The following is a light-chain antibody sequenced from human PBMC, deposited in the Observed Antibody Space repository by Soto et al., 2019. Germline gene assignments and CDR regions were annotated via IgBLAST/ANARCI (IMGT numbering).Light chain of an antibody. J-gene: IGKJ4*01. V-gene: IGKV3-15*01. CDR3: QQYNIWLT. CDR1: QSVSSN. CDR2: DAS. Sequence: IVMTQSPATLSVSPGERATLSCMASQSVSSNLAWYQQKPGQAPRLLIYDASTRATGIPARFSGSGSGTEFALTISSLQSEDFAVYYCQQYNIWLTFGGGTKVEIK.